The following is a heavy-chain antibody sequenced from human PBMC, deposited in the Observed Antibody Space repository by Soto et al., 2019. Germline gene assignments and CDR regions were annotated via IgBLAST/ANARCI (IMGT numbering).Heavy chain of an antibody. CDR2: ISGSGTNT. D-gene: IGHD2-15*01. V-gene: IGHV3-23*01. CDR1: GFTFSSYA. J-gene: IGHJ4*02. CDR3: AKGNSGVPTRFDF. Sequence: EVDLLESGGGLVQPGGSLRLSCAASGFTFSSYAMNWVRQAPGRGLEWVSGISGSGTNTYYADSVKGRITISRDNSKKTRYPEMNSLRAEDTAVYYCAKGNSGVPTRFDFWGQGTQVTVSS.